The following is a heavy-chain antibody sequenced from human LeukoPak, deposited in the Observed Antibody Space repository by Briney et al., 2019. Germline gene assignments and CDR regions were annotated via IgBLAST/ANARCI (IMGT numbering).Heavy chain of an antibody. CDR3: ARYHNGYDDY. V-gene: IGHV4-4*07. CDR1: GGSISGYY. CDR2: IYYTGRT. D-gene: IGHD5-12*01. Sequence: SETLSLTCTVSGGSISGYYWSWIRQPAGKGLEWIGSIYYTGRTYSNPSLKSRVTISLDTSKSQFSLRLSSVTAADTAIYYCARYHNGYDDYWGQGALVTVSS. J-gene: IGHJ4*02.